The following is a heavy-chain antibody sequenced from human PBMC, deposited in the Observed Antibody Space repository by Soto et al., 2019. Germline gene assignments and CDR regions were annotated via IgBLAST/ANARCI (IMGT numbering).Heavy chain of an antibody. CDR3: ARDFSGGYDYVN. CDR1: GFTFSSYA. CDR2: ISYDGSNK. Sequence: GGSLRLSCAASGFTFSSYAMHWVRQAPGKGLEWVAVISYDGSNKYYADSVKGRFTISRDNSKNTLYLQMNSLRAEDTAVYYCARDFSGGYDYVNWGQGTLVTVSS. D-gene: IGHD5-12*01. J-gene: IGHJ4*02. V-gene: IGHV3-30-3*01.